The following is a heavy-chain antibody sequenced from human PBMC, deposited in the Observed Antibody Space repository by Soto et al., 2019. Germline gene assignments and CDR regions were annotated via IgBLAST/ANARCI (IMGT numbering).Heavy chain of an antibody. CDR3: AKARYGDGRGFDF. Sequence: GGSLRLSCAASGFNFKNNAMNWVRQAPGKGLEWLSSIISGGSTTYYADSVRGRFTISRDNSKNTLYLQMNSLRAEDTALYYCAKARYGDGRGFDFWGQGTLVTVSS. D-gene: IGHD4-17*01. V-gene: IGHV3-23*01. CDR1: GFNFKNNA. CDR2: IISGGSTT. J-gene: IGHJ4*02.